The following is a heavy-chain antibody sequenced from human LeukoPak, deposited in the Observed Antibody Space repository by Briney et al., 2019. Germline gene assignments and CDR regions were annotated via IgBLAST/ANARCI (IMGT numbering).Heavy chain of an antibody. CDR3: ARWDYYDSTGYYDSGDAFEI. Sequence: PGGSLRHPRAPSGLSVISNYMSWVRQAPGKGLEWVSVIYSGGSTFYADSVKGRFTISRHNSKNTLYLQMNSLRDGDTAVYFCARWDYYDSTGYYDSGDAFEIWGQGTMVTVSS. V-gene: IGHV3-53*04. CDR2: IYSGGST. D-gene: IGHD3-22*01. CDR1: GLSVISNY. J-gene: IGHJ3*02.